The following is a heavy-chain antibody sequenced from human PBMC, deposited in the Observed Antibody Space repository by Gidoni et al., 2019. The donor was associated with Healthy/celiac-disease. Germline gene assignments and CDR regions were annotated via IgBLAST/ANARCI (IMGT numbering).Heavy chain of an antibody. J-gene: IGHJ6*02. D-gene: IGHD1-26*01. CDR2: IGTAGDQ. Sequence: EVQLVESGGGLVQPGGSLRLSCAASGFTFSSYDMYWVRQATGKGQEWVSAIGTAGDQYYPSSVEGRFTISRENAKNSLYLQMNSLRAGDTAVYYGARAGRGSYSYYYYGMDVWGQGTTVTVSS. CDR1: GFTFSSYD. CDR3: ARAGRGSYSYYYYGMDV. V-gene: IGHV3-13*05.